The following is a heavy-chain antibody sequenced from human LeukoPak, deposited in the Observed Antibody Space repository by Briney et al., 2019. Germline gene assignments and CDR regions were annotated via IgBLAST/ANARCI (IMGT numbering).Heavy chain of an antibody. D-gene: IGHD6-13*01. J-gene: IGHJ6*04. V-gene: IGHV4-34*01. Sequence: SETLSLTCTVSGGSISSYYWSWIRQPPGKGLEWIGEINHSGSTNYNPSLKSRVTISVDTSKNQFSLKLSSVTAADTAVYYCARVAAAAGKEMDVWGKGTTVTVSS. CDR2: INHSGST. CDR3: ARVAAAAGKEMDV. CDR1: GGSISSYY.